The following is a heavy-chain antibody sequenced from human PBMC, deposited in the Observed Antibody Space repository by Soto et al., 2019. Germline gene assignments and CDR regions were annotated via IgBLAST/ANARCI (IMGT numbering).Heavy chain of an antibody. Sequence: QITLKESGPTLVKPTQTLTLTCTFSGFSLSTSEVGVGWIRQPQGKALEWLALIYWADDKRYSPSLKSRLTVTKVTSKNQVVLTMTNMDPVDRSTHCCAHRLLLWFGGLGAVDMWGQVTMVTVSS. J-gene: IGHJ3*02. CDR1: GFSLSTSEVG. D-gene: IGHD3-10*01. V-gene: IGHV2-5*02. CDR2: IYWADDK. CDR3: AHRLLLWFGGLGAVDM.